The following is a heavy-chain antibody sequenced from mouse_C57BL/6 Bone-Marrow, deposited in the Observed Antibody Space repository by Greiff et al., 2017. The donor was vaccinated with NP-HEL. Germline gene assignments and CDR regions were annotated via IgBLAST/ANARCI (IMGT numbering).Heavy chain of an antibody. CDR2: IWSGGST. CDR3: ARRGVVRAYYAMDY. V-gene: IGHV2-2*01. CDR1: GFSLTSYG. D-gene: IGHD1-1*02. Sequence: VQLQQSGPGLVQPSQSLSITCTVSGFSLTSYGVHWVRQSPGKGLEWLGVIWSGGSTDDNAAFISRLSISKDNSKSQVFFKMNSLQADDTAIYYCARRGVVRAYYAMDYWGQGTSVTVSS. J-gene: IGHJ4*01.